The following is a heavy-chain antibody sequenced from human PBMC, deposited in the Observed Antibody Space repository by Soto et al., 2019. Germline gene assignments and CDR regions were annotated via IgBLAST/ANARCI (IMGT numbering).Heavy chain of an antibody. V-gene: IGHV4-61*01. Sequence: PSETLSLTCTVSGGSVSSGSYYWSWIRQPPGKGLEWIGYIYYSGSTNYNPSLKSRVTISVDTSKNQFSLKLSSVTAEDTAVYYCERDLQNAHSSGWYRLGPWGQGTLVTVSS. CDR2: IYYSGST. CDR3: ERDLQNAHSSGWYRLGP. J-gene: IGHJ5*02. D-gene: IGHD6-19*01. CDR1: GGSVSSGSYY.